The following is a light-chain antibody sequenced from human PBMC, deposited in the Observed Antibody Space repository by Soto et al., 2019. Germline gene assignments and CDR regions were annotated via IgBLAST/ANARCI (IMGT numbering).Light chain of an antibody. J-gene: IGKJ1*01. CDR1: QSISVW. CDR3: QQYNNWPPWT. V-gene: IGKV1-5*03. CDR2: RAS. Sequence: DIQMTQSPSTLSASVGDRVTITCRASQSISVWLAWYQQKPGKAPKLLIYRASRLESGVPSRFSGSGPGTEFTLTISSLQPEDFAVYYCQQYNNWPPWTFGQGTKVDIK.